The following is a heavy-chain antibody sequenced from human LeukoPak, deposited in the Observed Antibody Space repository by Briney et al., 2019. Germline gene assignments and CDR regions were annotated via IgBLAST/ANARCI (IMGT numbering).Heavy chain of an antibody. D-gene: IGHD5-24*01. CDR1: GFTFNSYV. V-gene: IGHV3-30*02. Sequence: GGSVTLFCAASGFTFNSYVMQCVRQAPGKGLEWVTFIRYGGSYEYYGGRVEGRFTIPRDNFKTKLYLQMNSLRSEYTAVYYCAKDGRLHLSYYYNDFDIWGKRTTVTISS. J-gene: IGHJ6*03. CDR3: AKDGRLHLSYYYNDFDI. CDR2: IRYGGSYE.